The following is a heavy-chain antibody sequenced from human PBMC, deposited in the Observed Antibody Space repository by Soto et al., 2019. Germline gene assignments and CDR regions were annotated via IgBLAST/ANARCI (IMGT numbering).Heavy chain of an antibody. V-gene: IGHV3-30*18. D-gene: IGHD3-9*01. J-gene: IGHJ3*01. Sequence: PGGSLRLSCTTSGFRFSNFGMHWVRQAPGKGLEWVAVMSHDGIKKYYSDSVKGRFIISRDNSKNTLSMQMYSLRTEDTAMYYCVKDRLRAGGLVPIPFDAFDLWGRGTMVTVSS. CDR3: VKDRLRAGGLVPIPFDAFDL. CDR2: MSHDGIKK. CDR1: GFRFSNFG.